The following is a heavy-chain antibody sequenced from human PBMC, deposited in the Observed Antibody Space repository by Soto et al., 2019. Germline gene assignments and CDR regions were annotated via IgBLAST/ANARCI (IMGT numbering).Heavy chain of an antibody. CDR3: ATDGRGSSYYGMDV. J-gene: IGHJ6*02. CDR1: GYTLTELS. V-gene: IGHV1-24*01. D-gene: IGHD3-10*01. Sequence: ASVKVSCKVSGYTLTELSMHWVRQAPGKGLEWMGGFDPEDGETIYAQKFQGRVTMTEDTSTDTAYMELSSLRSEDTAVYYCATDGRGSSYYGMDVWGQGTTVTVS. CDR2: FDPEDGET.